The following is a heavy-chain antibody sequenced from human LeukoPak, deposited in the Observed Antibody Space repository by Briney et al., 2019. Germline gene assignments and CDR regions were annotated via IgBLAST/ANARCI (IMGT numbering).Heavy chain of an antibody. CDR3: GRVSGRGSFQDY. V-gene: IGHV3-72*01. Sequence: PGRSLRLSCAASGFTFSDHYMDWVRQAPGKGLEWVGRTRNKPNGYTTEYAASVKGRFTVSRDDSKNSLYLQMSSLKTEDTAVYYCGRVSGRGSFQDYWGQGTLVTVSS. CDR2: TRNKPNGYTT. J-gene: IGHJ4*02. CDR1: GFTFSDHY. D-gene: IGHD1-26*01.